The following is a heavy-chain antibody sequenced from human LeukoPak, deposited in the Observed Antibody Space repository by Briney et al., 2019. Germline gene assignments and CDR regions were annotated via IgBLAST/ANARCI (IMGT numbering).Heavy chain of an antibody. CDR1: GYTFTGYY. V-gene: IGHV1-2*02. CDR3: ARRLGYCSSTSCPPGVLDY. D-gene: IGHD2-2*01. CDR2: INPNSGGT. J-gene: IGHJ4*02. Sequence: ASVKVSCKASGYTFTGYYMHWVRQAPGQGLEWMGWINPNSGGTNYAQKFQGRVTMTRDTSISTAYLQWSSLKASDTAMYYCARRLGYCSSTSCPPGVLDYWGQGTLVTVSS.